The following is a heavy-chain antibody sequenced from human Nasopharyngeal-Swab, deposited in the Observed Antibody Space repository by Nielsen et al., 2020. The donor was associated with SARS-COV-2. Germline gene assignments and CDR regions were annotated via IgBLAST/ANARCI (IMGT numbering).Heavy chain of an antibody. D-gene: IGHD3-10*01. J-gene: IGHJ6*03. CDR3: ARGRRVVRGVIITNYYYYYYMDV. CDR2: INHSGNT. Sequence: WIRQPPGKGLEWIGEINHSGNTNYNPSLKSRVTISVDTSKHQFSLKLSSVTAADTAVYYCARGRRVVRGVIITNYYYYYYMDVWGKGTTVTVSS. V-gene: IGHV4-34*01.